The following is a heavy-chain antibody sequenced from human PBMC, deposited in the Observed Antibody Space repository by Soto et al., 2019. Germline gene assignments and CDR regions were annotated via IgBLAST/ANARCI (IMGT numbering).Heavy chain of an antibody. CDR3: ARTGLRFLEWLFDY. V-gene: IGHV3-30-3*01. Sequence: QVQLVESGGGVVQPGRSLRLSCAASRFTFSSYTMHWVRQAPGKGLEWVAVISYDGSNKYYADSVKGLFTISRDNSKNTLYLQMNSLRAEDTAVYYCARTGLRFLEWLFDYWGQGTLVTVSS. D-gene: IGHD3-3*01. CDR2: ISYDGSNK. J-gene: IGHJ4*02. CDR1: RFTFSSYT.